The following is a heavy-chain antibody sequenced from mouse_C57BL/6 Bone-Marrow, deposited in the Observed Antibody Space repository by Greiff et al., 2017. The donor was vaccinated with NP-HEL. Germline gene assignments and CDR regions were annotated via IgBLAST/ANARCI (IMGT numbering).Heavy chain of an antibody. CDR1: KYEFPSID. V-gene: IGHV5-2*01. CDR3: AITTVVADY. Sequence: EVQLVESGGGLGQPGESRNLSGESNKYEFPSIDLSWFRKPREKRLELVASINSDGGSTYYPDTMERRFIISRDNTKKTLYLQMSSLRSEDTALYYCAITTVVADYWGQGTTLTVSS. D-gene: IGHD1-1*01. CDR2: INSDGGST. J-gene: IGHJ2*01.